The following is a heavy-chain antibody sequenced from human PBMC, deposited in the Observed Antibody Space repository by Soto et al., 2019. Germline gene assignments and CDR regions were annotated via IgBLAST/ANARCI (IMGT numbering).Heavy chain of an antibody. CDR3: ARGVWSGYYVYYNGMDG. J-gene: IGHJ6*02. V-gene: IGHV3-30-3*01. D-gene: IGHD3-3*01. Sequence: QVQLVESGGGVVQPGRSLRLSCAASGFTFSSYAMHWVRLAPGKGLEWVAVISYDGSNLYYADSVKGRVTISRDNSKNTLYLQVNRLRAEATAVYYCARGVWSGYYVYYNGMDGWGHGTTITVSS. CDR1: GFTFSSYA. CDR2: ISYDGSNL.